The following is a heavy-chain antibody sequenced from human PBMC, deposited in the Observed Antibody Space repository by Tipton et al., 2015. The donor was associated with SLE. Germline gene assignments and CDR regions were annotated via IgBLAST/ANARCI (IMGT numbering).Heavy chain of an antibody. CDR3: SRATYYYDSSGYTYACDL. CDR1: GGSISSGSYY. CDR2: IYYSGST. V-gene: IGHV4-61*10. Sequence: TLSLTCTVSGGSISSGSYYWSWIRQPAGKGLEWIGYIYYSGSTNYNPSLKSRVTISVDTSKNQFSLKLSSVTAADTAVYYCSRATYYYDSSGYTYACDLWGQGTMVTVSS. D-gene: IGHD3-22*01. J-gene: IGHJ3*01.